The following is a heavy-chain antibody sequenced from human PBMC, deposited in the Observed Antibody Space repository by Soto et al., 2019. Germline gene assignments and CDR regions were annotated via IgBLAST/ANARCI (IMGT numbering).Heavy chain of an antibody. V-gene: IGHV3-66*01. D-gene: IGHD3-3*01. CDR2: IYSGGST. CDR3: ARDDDFWRPQSRGDV. J-gene: IGHJ6*04. CDR1: GFTVSSNY. Sequence: GGSLRLSCAASGFTVSSNYMSWVRQAPGKGLEWVSVIYSGGSTYYADSVKGRFTISRDNSKNTLYLQMNSLRAEDTAVYYCARDDDFWRPQSRGDVWAKGPRSPSPQ.